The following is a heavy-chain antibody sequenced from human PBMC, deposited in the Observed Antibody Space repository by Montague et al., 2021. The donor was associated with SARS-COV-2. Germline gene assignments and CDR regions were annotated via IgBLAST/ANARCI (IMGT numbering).Heavy chain of an antibody. D-gene: IGHD6-19*01. CDR2: IYYRGST. Sequence: LRLSCAASGFTLSSYWMSWVRQPPGKGLEWIGSIYYRGSTYYNPSLKSRVIISVDTSKNQLSLKLSSVTAADTAVYYCATQEDPSGWIPGPFDFWGQGTLLTVSS. J-gene: IGHJ4*02. CDR3: ATQEDPSGWIPGPFDF. CDR1: GFTLSSYW. V-gene: IGHV4-39*01.